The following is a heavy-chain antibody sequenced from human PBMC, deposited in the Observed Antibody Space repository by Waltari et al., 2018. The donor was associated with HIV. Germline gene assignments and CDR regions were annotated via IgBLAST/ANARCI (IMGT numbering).Heavy chain of an antibody. D-gene: IGHD3-16*01. CDR3: ARDFWGGYYYGMDV. J-gene: IGHJ6*02. Sequence: ASGFTFSSYSMNWVRQAPGKGLEWVSSISSSSSYIYYADSVKGRFTISSDNAKNSLYLQMNSLRAEDTAVYYCARDFWGGYYYGMDVWGQGTTVTVSS. CDR1: GFTFSSYS. V-gene: IGHV3-21*01. CDR2: ISSSSSYI.